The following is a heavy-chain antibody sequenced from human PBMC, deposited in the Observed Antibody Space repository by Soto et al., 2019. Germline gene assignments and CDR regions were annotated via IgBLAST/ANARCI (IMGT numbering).Heavy chain of an antibody. J-gene: IGHJ6*02. CDR3: ARDFTVGATYSGPYYYAMDV. CDR2: ISYDGSKE. D-gene: IGHD1-26*01. Sequence: QVQLVDSGGGVVQPGRSPRLSCAASGFTFSSYGMHWVRRAPGKGLEWVALISYDGSKEYYADSVRGQFTISRDNSKNTLYLQMNFLGVEDTAVYYCARDFTVGATYSGPYYYAMDVWGQGTTVIVSS. V-gene: IGHV3-33*05. CDR1: GFTFSSYG.